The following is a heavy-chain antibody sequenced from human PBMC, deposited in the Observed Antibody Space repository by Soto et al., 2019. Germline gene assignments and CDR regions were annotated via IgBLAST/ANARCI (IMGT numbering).Heavy chain of an antibody. V-gene: IGHV4-34*01. CDR3: ARGDIVVVPAAIQGPAFDY. J-gene: IGHJ4*02. D-gene: IGHD2-2*02. Sequence: QVQLQQWGAGLLKPSETLSLTCAVYGGSFSGYYWSWIRQPPGTGLEWIGEINPSGSTNYNPSLKSRVTISVDTSKNQFALKLSSVTAADTAVYYCARGDIVVVPAAIQGPAFDYWGQGTLVTVSS. CDR1: GGSFSGYY. CDR2: INPSGST.